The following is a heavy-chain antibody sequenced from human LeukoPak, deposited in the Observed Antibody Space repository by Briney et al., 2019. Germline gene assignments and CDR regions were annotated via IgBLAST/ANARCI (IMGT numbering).Heavy chain of an antibody. Sequence: PGGSLRLSCAASGFIFSDYYMSWIRQTPEKGLEWLSYISSSSGYKNYADSLKGRFTISRDNAKNSVYLQMNSLSGEDTALYYCARQGLYDSSDFWTFQHWGQGTLVTVSS. CDR1: GFIFSDYY. CDR2: ISSSSGYK. V-gene: IGHV3-11*06. D-gene: IGHD3/OR15-3a*01. J-gene: IGHJ1*01. CDR3: ARQGLYDSSDFWTFQH.